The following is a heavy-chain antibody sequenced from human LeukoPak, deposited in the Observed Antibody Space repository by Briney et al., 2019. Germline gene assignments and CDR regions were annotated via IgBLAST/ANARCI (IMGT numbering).Heavy chain of an antibody. CDR3: ARNLVGAREYYFDY. CDR2: IWYDGSNK. J-gene: IGHJ4*02. D-gene: IGHD1-26*01. CDR1: GFTFSSYA. V-gene: IGHV3-33*08. Sequence: PGRSLRLSCAASGFTFSSYAMHWVRQAPGKGLEWVAVIWYDGSNKNYRDSVKGRFTISRDNAKNTLYLQMNSLRAEDTAAYYCARNLVGAREYYFDYWGQGTLVTVCS.